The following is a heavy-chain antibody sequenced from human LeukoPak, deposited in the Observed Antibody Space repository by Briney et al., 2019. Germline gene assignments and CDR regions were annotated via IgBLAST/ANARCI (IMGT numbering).Heavy chain of an antibody. J-gene: IGHJ4*02. D-gene: IGHD4-17*01. V-gene: IGHV4-34*01. Sequence: PSETLSLTCAVYGGSFSVYYWSWIRQPPGKGLEWIGEINHSGSTNYNPSLKSRVTISVDTSKNQFSLKLSSVTAADTAVYYCASNYGDYVLGYWGQGTLVTVSS. CDR2: INHSGST. CDR1: GGSFSVYY. CDR3: ASNYGDYVLGY.